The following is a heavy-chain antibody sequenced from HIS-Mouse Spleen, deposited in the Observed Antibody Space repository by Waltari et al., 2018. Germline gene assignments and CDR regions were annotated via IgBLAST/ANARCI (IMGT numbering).Heavy chain of an antibody. CDR3: AREIPYSSSWYDWYFDL. Sequence: QLQLQESGPGLVKPSETLSLTCTVSGGSIRRSSYYWGWSRPPPGKGLEWIGSIYYSGSTYYNPSLKSRVTISVDTSKNQFSLKLSSVTAADTAVYYCAREIPYSSSWYDWYFDLWGRGTLVTVSS. D-gene: IGHD6-13*01. J-gene: IGHJ2*01. CDR1: GGSIRRSSYY. V-gene: IGHV4-39*07. CDR2: IYYSGST.